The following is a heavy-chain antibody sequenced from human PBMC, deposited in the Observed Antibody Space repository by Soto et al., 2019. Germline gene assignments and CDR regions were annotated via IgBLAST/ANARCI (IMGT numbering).Heavy chain of an antibody. D-gene: IGHD2-15*01. CDR3: ARSCSGGSCDYYYYGMDV. Sequence: QVQLVQSGAEVKKPGASVKVSCKASGYTFTSYAMHWVRQAPGQRLEWMGWINAGNGNTKYSQKFQGRVTITRDTSASTANMELSSLRSEDTAVYYCARSCSGGSCDYYYYGMDVWGQGTTVTVSS. CDR2: INAGNGNT. CDR1: GYTFTSYA. J-gene: IGHJ6*02. V-gene: IGHV1-3*01.